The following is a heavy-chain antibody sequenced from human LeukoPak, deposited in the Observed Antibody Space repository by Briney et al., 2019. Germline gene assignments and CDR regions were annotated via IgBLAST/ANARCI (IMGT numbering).Heavy chain of an antibody. CDR2: IHYSGST. CDR3: ARGGSKQWLVDDS. D-gene: IGHD6-19*01. CDR1: GGSVSGYY. Sequence: SETLSLTCTVSGGSVSGYYWSWIRQPPGKGLEWIGYIHYSGSTNYNPSLKSRVTISVDTSKNQFSLKLSSVTAADTAIYYCARGGSKQWLVDDSWGQATLVTVSS. V-gene: IGHV4-59*02. J-gene: IGHJ4*02.